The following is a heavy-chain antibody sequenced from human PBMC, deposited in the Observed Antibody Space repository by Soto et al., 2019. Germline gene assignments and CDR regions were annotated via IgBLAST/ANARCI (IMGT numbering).Heavy chain of an antibody. CDR2: FRSGGDDDTT. CDR3: AKKVNSGSGSQFFDY. CDR1: GFTFSSYS. Sequence: XGSLRLSFAASGFTFSSYSMSWVRQAPGKGLEWVSGFRSGGDDDTTYYADSVRGRFTISRDNSKNTLFLQMNSLRAEDTAIYYCAKKVNSGSGSQFFDYWGQGTLVTVSS. D-gene: IGHD3-10*01. J-gene: IGHJ4*02. V-gene: IGHV3-23*01.